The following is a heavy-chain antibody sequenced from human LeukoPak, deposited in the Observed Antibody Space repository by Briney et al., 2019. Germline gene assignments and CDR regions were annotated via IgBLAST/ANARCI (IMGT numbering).Heavy chain of an antibody. J-gene: IGHJ4*02. D-gene: IGHD1-26*01. Sequence: SVKVSCKASGGTFSSHAISWVRQAPGQGLEWMGGIIPIFGTAKYAQKFQGRVTITADESTSTAYMELRSLRSEDTAVYYCARDVYSGNYYWSYWGQGTLVTVSS. V-gene: IGHV1-69*13. CDR1: GGTFSSHA. CDR2: IIPIFGTA. CDR3: ARDVYSGNYYWSY.